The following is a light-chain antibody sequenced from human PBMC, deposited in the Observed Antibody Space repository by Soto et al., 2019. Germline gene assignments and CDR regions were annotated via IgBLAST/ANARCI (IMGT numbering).Light chain of an antibody. CDR1: QSVSSY. J-gene: IGKJ5*01. Sequence: EIVLTQSPATLSLSPGARATLSCGASQSVSSYLAWYQQKPGQAPRLLIYDASNRATGTPARFSGSGSGTDFNLTISSLEPEDFAVYYCQQYNNWPITFGQGTRLEIK. CDR3: QQYNNWPIT. CDR2: DAS. V-gene: IGKV3-11*01.